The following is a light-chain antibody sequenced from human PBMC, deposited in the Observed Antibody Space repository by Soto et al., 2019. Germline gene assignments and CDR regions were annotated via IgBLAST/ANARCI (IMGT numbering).Light chain of an antibody. CDR2: GAS. CDR1: QSVSSN. CDR3: QQYNNWPFT. Sequence: EIVMTQSPATLSVSPGERATLSCRASQSVSSNLAWYQQKPGQAPRLLIYGASTRATGISARFSGRGSGTEFTLTISSLQSEDFAVYYGQQYNNWPFTFGPGTKVDI. J-gene: IGKJ3*01. V-gene: IGKV3-15*01.